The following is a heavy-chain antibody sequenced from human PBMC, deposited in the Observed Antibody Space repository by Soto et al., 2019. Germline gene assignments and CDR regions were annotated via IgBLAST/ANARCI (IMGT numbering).Heavy chain of an antibody. D-gene: IGHD3-9*01. CDR2: IFVTSTTI. Sequence: PGGSLRLSCVASGFPFSSYSMVWVRQAPGKGLEWVSYIFVTSTTIYYSDSVKGRFTVSRDNGKNSLFLLMSSLTAEDTAVYYCARDKDWAIDNSGQGTLVTVST. V-gene: IGHV3-48*04. J-gene: IGHJ4*02. CDR1: GFPFSSYS. CDR3: ARDKDWAIDN.